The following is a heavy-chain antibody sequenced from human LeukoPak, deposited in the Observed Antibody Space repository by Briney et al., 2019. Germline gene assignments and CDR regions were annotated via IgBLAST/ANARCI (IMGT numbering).Heavy chain of an antibody. CDR1: GGSISSSSYY. V-gene: IGHV4-39*07. CDR3: ARDYSNHGFDP. D-gene: IGHD4-11*01. CDR2: IYYSGST. Sequence: SETLSLTYTVSGGSISSSSYYWGWIRQPPGKGLEWIGSIYYSGSTYYNPSLKSRVTISVDTSKNQFSLKLSSVTAADTAVYYCARDYSNHGFDPWGQGTLVTVSS. J-gene: IGHJ5*02.